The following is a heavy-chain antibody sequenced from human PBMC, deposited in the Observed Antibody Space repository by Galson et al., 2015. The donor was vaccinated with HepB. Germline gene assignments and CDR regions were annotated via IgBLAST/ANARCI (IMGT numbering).Heavy chain of an antibody. CDR2: ISGSGGST. V-gene: IGHV3-23*01. Sequence: SLRLSCAASGFTFSSYAMSWVRQAPGKGLEWVSAISGSGGSTYYADSVKGRFTISRDNSKNTLYLQMNSLRAEDTAVYYCARAYSSSWLVDAFDIWGQGTMVTVSS. CDR1: GFTFSSYA. J-gene: IGHJ3*02. CDR3: ARAYSSSWLVDAFDI. D-gene: IGHD6-13*01.